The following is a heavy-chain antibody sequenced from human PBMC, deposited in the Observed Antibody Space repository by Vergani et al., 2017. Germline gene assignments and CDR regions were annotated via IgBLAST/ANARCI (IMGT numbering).Heavy chain of an antibody. Sequence: QVQLVQSGAEVKKPGSSVKVSCKASGGTFSSYAISWVRQAPGQGLEWMGGIIPIFGTANYAQKFQGRVTITADESTSTAYMELSSLRSEDTAVYYCARCRLIAAAELDAFDIWGQGTMVTVSS. CDR1: GGTFSSYA. CDR3: ARCRLIAAAELDAFDI. D-gene: IGHD6-13*01. CDR2: IIPIFGTA. J-gene: IGHJ3*02. V-gene: IGHV1-69*01.